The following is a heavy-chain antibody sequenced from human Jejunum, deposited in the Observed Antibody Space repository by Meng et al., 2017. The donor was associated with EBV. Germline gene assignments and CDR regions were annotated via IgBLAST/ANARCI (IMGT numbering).Heavy chain of an antibody. CDR2: ITGSGGST. V-gene: IGHV3-23*04. CDR1: GFTFTTDA. D-gene: IGHD2/OR15-2a*01. Sequence: DVQLVGAGGGLVQPGGSLRLPCAASGFTFTTDAMSWVRQAPGKGLEWVSVITGSGGSTYYADSVKGRFTISRDSSKNTLYLQMNSLRAEDTAVYYCAKLVRDWGQGTLVTVSS. J-gene: IGHJ4*02. CDR3: AKLVRD.